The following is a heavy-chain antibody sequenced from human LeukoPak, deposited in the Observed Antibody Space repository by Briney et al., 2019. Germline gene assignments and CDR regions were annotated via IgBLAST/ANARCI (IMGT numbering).Heavy chain of an antibody. V-gene: IGHV3-23*01. D-gene: IGHD6-19*01. Sequence: GGSLRLSCAASGLLFSGTAMSWVRQAPGKGLEWVSAISHDGMNAYYADSVKGRFTISRDNSKKTVSLEMSSLTAADTGVYYCAKGGAQYSSGPECDPRGQGALVTVSP. CDR3: AKGGAQYSSGPECDP. CDR2: ISHDGMNA. J-gene: IGHJ5*02. CDR1: GLLFSGTA.